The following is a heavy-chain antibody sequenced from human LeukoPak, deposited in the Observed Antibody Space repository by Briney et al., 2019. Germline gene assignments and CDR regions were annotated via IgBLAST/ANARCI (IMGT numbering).Heavy chain of an antibody. D-gene: IGHD3-22*01. CDR1: GITFSSYA. CDR3: AKGDFDSSGYSY. V-gene: IGHV3-23*01. J-gene: IGHJ4*02. CDR2: ISGSGGST. Sequence: PGGSLRLSCAASGITFSSYAMSWVRQAPGKGLEWVSAISGSGGSTYYSDSVKGRFTISRDNSKNRLYLQMNSLRVEDTAIYYRAKGDFDSSGYSYWGQGTLVTVSS.